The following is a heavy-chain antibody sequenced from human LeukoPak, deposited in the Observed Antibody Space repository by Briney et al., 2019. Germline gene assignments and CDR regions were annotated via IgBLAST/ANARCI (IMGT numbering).Heavy chain of an antibody. J-gene: IGHJ4*02. V-gene: IGHV3-53*01. CDR3: ARVPSSGWFPLDY. Sequence: GGSLRLSCAASGFIVSRNYMSWVRQAPGKGLEWVSVIYDGNTYYADSVKGRFTISRDNAKNSLYLQMNSLRAEDTAVYYCARVPSSGWFPLDYWGQGTLVTVSS. CDR1: GFIVSRNY. CDR2: IYDGNT. D-gene: IGHD6-19*01.